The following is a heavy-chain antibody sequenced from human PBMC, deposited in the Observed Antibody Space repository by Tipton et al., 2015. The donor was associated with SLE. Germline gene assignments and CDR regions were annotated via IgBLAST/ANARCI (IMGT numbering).Heavy chain of an antibody. D-gene: IGHD3-22*01. CDR2: ISSSSSYI. CDR3: ASGDSSGYYSFDY. J-gene: IGHJ4*02. V-gene: IGHV3-21*01. CDR1: GFTFSSYS. Sequence: SGFTFSSYSMNWVRQAPGKGLEWVSSISSSSSYIYYADSVKGRFTISRDNAKNSLYLQMNSLRAEDTAVYYCASGDSSGYYSFDYWGQGTLVTVSS.